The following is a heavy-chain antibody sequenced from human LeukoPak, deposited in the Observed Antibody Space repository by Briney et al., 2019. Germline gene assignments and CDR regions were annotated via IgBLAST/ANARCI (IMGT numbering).Heavy chain of an antibody. CDR3: ARAVPGSGSYPLDAFDI. CDR1: GGSISSYY. D-gene: IGHD3-10*01. CDR2: IYYSGSP. V-gene: IGHV4-59*01. J-gene: IGHJ3*02. Sequence: SETLSLTCTVSGGSISSYYWSWIRQPPGKGLEWIGYIYYSGSPNYNPSLKSRVTISVDTSKNQFSLKLSSVTAADTAVYYCARAVPGSGSYPLDAFDIWGQGTMVTVSS.